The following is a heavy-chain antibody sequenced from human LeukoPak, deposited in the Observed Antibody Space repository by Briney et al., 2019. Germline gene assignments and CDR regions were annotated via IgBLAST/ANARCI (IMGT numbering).Heavy chain of an antibody. CDR2: MNPNSGNT. V-gene: IGHV1-8*03. CDR3: ARGELSSSSPYSY. J-gene: IGHJ4*02. D-gene: IGHD6-13*01. CDR1: GYTFTSYG. Sequence: ASVKVSCKASGYTFTSYGISWVRQATGQGLEWMGWMNPNSGNTGYAQKFQGRVTITRNTSISTAYMELSSLRSEDTAVYYCARGELSSSSPYSYWGQGTLVTVSS.